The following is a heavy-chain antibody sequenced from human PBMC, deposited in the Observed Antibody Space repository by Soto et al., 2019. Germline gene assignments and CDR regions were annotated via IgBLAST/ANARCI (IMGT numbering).Heavy chain of an antibody. V-gene: IGHV3-74*01. D-gene: IGHD6-19*01. Sequence: PGGSLRLSCASSGFNFDGYVMHWVRPVPGKGLVWVSRIHFDGSTTHYADSVKGRFTISRDNAKNTLSLQMNSLRAEDTAVYYCARDAYISGYYQFDYWGQGTLVTVSS. CDR1: GFNFDGYV. CDR2: IHFDGSTT. J-gene: IGHJ4*02. CDR3: ARDAYISGYYQFDY.